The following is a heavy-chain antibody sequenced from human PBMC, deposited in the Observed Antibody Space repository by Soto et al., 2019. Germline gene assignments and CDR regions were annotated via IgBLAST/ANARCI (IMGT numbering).Heavy chain of an antibody. CDR1: GYTFTGYY. J-gene: IGHJ6*03. Sequence: QVQLVQSGAEVKKPGASVKVSCKASGYTFTGYYMHWVRQAPGQGLEWMGWINPNSGGTHYAQKCQGWVIMPRDTSIITPCMELGRLGSDDTAVYYFARSGPGVTMFRGSVHDMDVWGKGTTVTVSS. CDR3: ARSGPGVTMFRGSVHDMDV. D-gene: IGHD3-10*02. CDR2: INPNSGGT. V-gene: IGHV1-2*04.